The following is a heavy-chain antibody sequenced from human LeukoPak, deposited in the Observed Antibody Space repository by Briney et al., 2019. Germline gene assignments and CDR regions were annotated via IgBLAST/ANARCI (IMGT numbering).Heavy chain of an antibody. CDR2: ISACNGNT. CDR3: ARDPYYYDSSGYYWFDP. D-gene: IGHD3-22*01. J-gene: IGHJ5*02. Sequence: ASVKVSCKASGYTFTSYGISWVRQAPGQGLEWMGWISACNGNTNYAQRLQGRVTMTTDTSTSTAYMELRSLRSDDTAVYYCARDPYYYDSSGYYWFDPWGQGTLVTVSS. V-gene: IGHV1-18*01. CDR1: GYTFTSYG.